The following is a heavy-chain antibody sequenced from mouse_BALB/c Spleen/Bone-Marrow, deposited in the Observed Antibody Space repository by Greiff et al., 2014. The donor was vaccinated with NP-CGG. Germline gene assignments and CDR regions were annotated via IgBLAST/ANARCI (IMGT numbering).Heavy chain of an antibody. CDR1: GYTFTSYW. V-gene: IGHV1-69*02. D-gene: IGHD2-4*01. CDR3: TRTYDYDEGGFDY. J-gene: IGHJ2*01. Sequence: VKLQESGAELVRPGASVKLSCKASGYTFTSYWINWVKQRPGQGLEWIGNTYPSDSYTNYNQKFKDKATLTVDKSSSTAYMQLSSPTSEDSAVYYCTRTYDYDEGGFDYWGQGTTLTVSS. CDR2: TYPSDSYT.